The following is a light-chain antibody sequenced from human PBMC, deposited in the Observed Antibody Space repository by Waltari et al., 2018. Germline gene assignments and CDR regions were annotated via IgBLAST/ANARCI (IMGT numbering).Light chain of an antibody. J-gene: IGKJ2*01. CDR2: PVS. Sequence: DVVMTQSPLSLPATLGQPASISCSASHSLVHSNGNTYVQEFQQRPAQSPRRLIYPVSNRESGVPDIFSGIGSGTDFTLKISRVEAEDVGVYYCMQGTHWPYTFGQGTRLDIK. V-gene: IGKV2-30*02. CDR1: HSLVHSNGNTY. CDR3: MQGTHWPYT.